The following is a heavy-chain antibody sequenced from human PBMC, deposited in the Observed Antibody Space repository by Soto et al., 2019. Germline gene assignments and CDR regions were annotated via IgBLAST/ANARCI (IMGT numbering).Heavy chain of an antibody. Sequence: QVPLVESGGGVVQPGRSLRLSCAASGFTFSSYGMHWVRQAPGKGLEWVAVISYDGSNKYYVDSVKGRFTISRDNSKNTLYLQMNSLRAEDTAVYYGVVVAATPGTDGMDVWGQGTTVTVSS. J-gene: IGHJ6*02. CDR1: GFTFSSYG. CDR3: VVVAATPGTDGMDV. CDR2: ISYDGSNK. D-gene: IGHD2-15*01. V-gene: IGHV3-30*03.